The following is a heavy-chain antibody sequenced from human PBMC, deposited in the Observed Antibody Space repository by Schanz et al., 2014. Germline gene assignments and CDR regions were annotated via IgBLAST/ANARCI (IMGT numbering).Heavy chain of an antibody. J-gene: IGHJ4*02. CDR2: VSRSTPDI. CDR1: GFTFSSYA. Sequence: EVQLVESGGGLVQPGGSLRLSCAASGFTFSSYAMSWVRQAPGKGLEWVSYVSRSTPDIYYADSVKGRFTMSRDNAKNSVFLQMNSLRAEDTGLYFCARGGSGSHYRLDYWGQGTLVTVSS. V-gene: IGHV3-48*01. CDR3: ARGGSGSHYRLDY. D-gene: IGHD1-26*01.